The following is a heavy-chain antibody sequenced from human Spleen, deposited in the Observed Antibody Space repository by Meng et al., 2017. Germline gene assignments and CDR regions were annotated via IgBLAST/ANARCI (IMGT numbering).Heavy chain of an antibody. J-gene: IGHJ4*02. CDR3: ATGAAAADH. Sequence: EGQVLESGGGLVQPGGSLRLSCAASGFTFSSYAMSWVRQAPGKGLEWVSAISGSGGSTYYADSVKGRFTISRDNAKNSLFLQMNSLRAEDTAVYFCATGAAAADHWGQGTLVTVSS. CDR2: ISGSGGST. V-gene: IGHV3-23*01. CDR1: GFTFSSYA. D-gene: IGHD6-13*01.